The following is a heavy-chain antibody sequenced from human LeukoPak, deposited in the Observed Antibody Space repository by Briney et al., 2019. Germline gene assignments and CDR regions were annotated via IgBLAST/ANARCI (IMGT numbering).Heavy chain of an antibody. V-gene: IGHV3-7*03. CDR2: INHNGNVN. Sequence: PGGSLRLSCAASGFTFSSYWMNWARQAPGKGLEWVASINHNGNVNYYVDSVKGRFTISRDNSKNTLYLQMNSLRAEDTAVYYCAKDRIVVVPAAIIYYFDYWGQGTLVTVSS. CDR3: AKDRIVVVPAAIIYYFDY. J-gene: IGHJ4*02. D-gene: IGHD2-2*02. CDR1: GFTFSSYW.